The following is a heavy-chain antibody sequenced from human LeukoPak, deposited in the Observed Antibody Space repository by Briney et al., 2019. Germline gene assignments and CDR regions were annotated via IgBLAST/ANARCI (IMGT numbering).Heavy chain of an antibody. CDR2: INPSGGST. CDR1: GYTFTSYY. Sequence: ASVKVSCKASGYTFTSYYMHWVRQAPGQGLEWMGIINPSGGSTSYAQKFQGRVTMTRDTSTSTVYMELSSLRSEDTAVYYCARGNTIAARFLGFDPWGQGTLVTVSS. D-gene: IGHD6-6*01. V-gene: IGHV1-46*01. CDR3: ARGNTIAARFLGFDP. J-gene: IGHJ5*02.